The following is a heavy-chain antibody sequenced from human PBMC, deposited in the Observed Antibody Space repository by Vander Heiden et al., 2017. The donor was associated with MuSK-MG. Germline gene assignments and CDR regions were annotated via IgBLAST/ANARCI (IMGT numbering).Heavy chain of an antibody. V-gene: IGHV3-48*04. D-gene: IGHD1-7*01. CDR3: ARARRELASDY. Sequence: EVQLVESGGGLVQPGGSLRLSCVASGFTFSTYTINWVRQAPGKGLEWVSFINSRSTTIEYADSVKGRFTVSRDNAKNSLYLQMNSLRAEDTAVYYCARARRELASDYWGQGTLGTVSS. CDR1: GFTFSTYT. J-gene: IGHJ4*02. CDR2: INSRSTTI.